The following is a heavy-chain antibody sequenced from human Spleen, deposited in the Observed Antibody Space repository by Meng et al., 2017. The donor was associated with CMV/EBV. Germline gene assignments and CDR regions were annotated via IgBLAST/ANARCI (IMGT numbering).Heavy chain of an antibody. CDR1: GFTFSSFE. J-gene: IGHJ6*02. V-gene: IGHV3-48*03. CDR2: ISSSGGTI. CDR3: ARPGLGYQLLSYYYGMDV. D-gene: IGHD2-2*01. Sequence: GESLKISCAASGFTFSSFEMNWVRQAPGKGLEWVSYISSSGGTIYYADSVKGRFTISRDNAKNSLYLQMNSLRAEDTAVYYCARPGLGYQLLSYYYGMDVWGQGTTVTVSS.